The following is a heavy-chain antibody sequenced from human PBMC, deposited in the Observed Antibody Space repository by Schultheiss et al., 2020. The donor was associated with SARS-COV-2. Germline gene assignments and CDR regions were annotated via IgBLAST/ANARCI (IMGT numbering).Heavy chain of an antibody. CDR1: GYTFTSYA. Sequence: ASVKVSCKASGYTFTSYAMHWVRQAPGQRLEWMGWINPNSGGTNYAQKFQGWVTMTRDTSISTAYMELSSLRSEDMAVYYCARGYCSSTSCYGAFDIWGQGTMVTVSS. CDR2: INPNSGGT. CDR3: ARGYCSSTSCYGAFDI. D-gene: IGHD2-2*01. J-gene: IGHJ3*02. V-gene: IGHV1-2*04.